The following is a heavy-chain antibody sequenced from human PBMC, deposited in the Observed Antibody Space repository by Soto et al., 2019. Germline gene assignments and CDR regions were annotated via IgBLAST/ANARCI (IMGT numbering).Heavy chain of an antibody. D-gene: IGHD6-13*01. Sequence: SVKVSCKAPGGTFSSYAISWVRQAPGQGLEWMGGLIPIFGTANYAQKFQGRVTITADESTSTAYMELSSLRSEDTAVYYCARRGIAAAGTYYYYYGMDVWGQGTTVTVSS. CDR2: LIPIFGTA. CDR3: ARRGIAAAGTYYYYYGMDV. V-gene: IGHV1-69*13. J-gene: IGHJ6*02. CDR1: GGTFSSYA.